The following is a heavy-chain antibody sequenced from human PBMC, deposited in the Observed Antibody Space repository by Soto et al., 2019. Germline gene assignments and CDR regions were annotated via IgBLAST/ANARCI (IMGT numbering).Heavy chain of an antibody. V-gene: IGHV5-51*01. CDR1: GHIFSNYW. Sequence: GESLKISCNGSGHIFSNYWIGWGRQVPGKGLEWMGIIYPGDSDTRYSPSFQGQVTITVDKSIHSAHLQWIRLKASDIAIYYCARQRLSGTSVYYYLDFWGQGTLVTVSS. CDR2: IYPGDSDT. D-gene: IGHD3-22*01. CDR3: ARQRLSGTSVYYYLDF. J-gene: IGHJ4*02.